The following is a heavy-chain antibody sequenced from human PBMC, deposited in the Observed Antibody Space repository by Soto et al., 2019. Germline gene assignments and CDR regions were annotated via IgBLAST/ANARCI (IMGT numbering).Heavy chain of an antibody. CDR1: GGSISSGGYY. Sequence: QVQLQESGPGLVKPSQTLSLTCTVSGGSISSGGYYWSWIRQHPGKGLEWIGYIYYSGSTYYNPSIKSRVTISVDTSKNQFSLKLSSVTAADTAVYYCARETGDRSAWYFDLWGRGTLVTLSS. J-gene: IGHJ2*01. D-gene: IGHD7-27*01. CDR2: IYYSGST. CDR3: ARETGDRSAWYFDL. V-gene: IGHV4-31*03.